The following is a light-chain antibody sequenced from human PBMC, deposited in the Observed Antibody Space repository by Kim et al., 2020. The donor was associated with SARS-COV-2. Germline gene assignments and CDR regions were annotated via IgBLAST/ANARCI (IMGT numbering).Light chain of an antibody. CDR2: DVS. Sequence: GQSITIASNGSSRGVGGYNFVAWYRQYPGKAPKLVIYDVSKWPSGVSSRFSGSKSGNTASLTISGLQAEDEADYYCSSYAGSSTWVFGGGTQLTVL. J-gene: IGLJ3*02. V-gene: IGLV2-14*04. CDR3: SSYAGSSTWV. CDR1: SRGVGGYNF.